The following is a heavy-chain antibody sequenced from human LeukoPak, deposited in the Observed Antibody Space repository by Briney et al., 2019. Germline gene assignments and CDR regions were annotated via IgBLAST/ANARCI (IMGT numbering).Heavy chain of an antibody. J-gene: IGHJ4*02. D-gene: IGHD3-22*01. Sequence: ASVTVSCKASGYTFTGYYMHWVRQAPGQGLEWMGWINPNSGGTNYAQKFQGRVTMTRDTSISTAYMELSRLRSDDTAVYYCASLGYDSSGYYSDYWGQGTLVTVSS. CDR3: ASLGYDSSGYYSDY. V-gene: IGHV1-2*02. CDR1: GYTFTGYY. CDR2: INPNSGGT.